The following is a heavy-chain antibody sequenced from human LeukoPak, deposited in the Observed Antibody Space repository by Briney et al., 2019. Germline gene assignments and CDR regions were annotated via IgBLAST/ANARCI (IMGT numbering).Heavy chain of an antibody. D-gene: IGHD3-10*01. Sequence: SETLSLTCTVSGGSISSYYWSWIRQPAGKGLEWIGRIYTSGSTNYNPSLKSRVTMSLDTSKNQFSLKLSSVTAADTAVYYCARAPLLLWFGESINYFDYWGQGTLVTVSS. CDR1: GGSISSYY. CDR2: IYTSGST. J-gene: IGHJ4*02. V-gene: IGHV4-4*07. CDR3: ARAPLLLWFGESINYFDY.